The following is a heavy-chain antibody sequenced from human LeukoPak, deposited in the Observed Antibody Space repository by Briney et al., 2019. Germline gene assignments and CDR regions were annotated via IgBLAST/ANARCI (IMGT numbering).Heavy chain of an antibody. D-gene: IGHD3-3*01. Sequence: PGGSLRLSCAASGFTFSSYGMHWVRQAPGKGLEWVAVIWYDGSNKYYADSVKGRFTISRDNSKNTLHPQMNSLRAEDTAVYYCARDPHTSDDFWSGYLDYWGQGTLVTVSS. CDR1: GFTFSSYG. V-gene: IGHV3-33*01. CDR3: ARDPHTSDDFWSGYLDY. CDR2: IWYDGSNK. J-gene: IGHJ4*02.